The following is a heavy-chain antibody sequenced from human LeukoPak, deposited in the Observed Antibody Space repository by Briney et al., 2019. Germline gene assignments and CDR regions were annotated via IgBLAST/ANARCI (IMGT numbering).Heavy chain of an antibody. CDR1: GLTFSSYT. CDR3: ARVIVTGYYDAFDT. D-gene: IGHD3-9*01. Sequence: GGSLRLSCAASGLTFSSYTMNWVRQAPGKGLEWVSAISGSGGSTYYADSVKGRFTISRDNSKNTLYLQMNSLRAEDTAVYYCARVIVTGYYDAFDTWGQGTMVTVSS. V-gene: IGHV3-23*01. CDR2: ISGSGGST. J-gene: IGHJ3*02.